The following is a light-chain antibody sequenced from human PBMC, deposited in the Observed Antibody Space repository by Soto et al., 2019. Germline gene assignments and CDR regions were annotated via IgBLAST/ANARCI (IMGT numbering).Light chain of an antibody. Sequence: QSALTQPRSVSGSPGQSVTISCTGTSSDVGAYNYVSWYQQHPAKAPNLMISDVSKRPSGVPDRFSCSNSGITASLTISGLQAEDEGDDYCCSYTSSVYAFGPGIKLTVL. CDR1: SSDVGAYNY. CDR2: DVS. CDR3: CSYTSSVYA. V-gene: IGLV2-11*01. J-gene: IGLJ1*01.